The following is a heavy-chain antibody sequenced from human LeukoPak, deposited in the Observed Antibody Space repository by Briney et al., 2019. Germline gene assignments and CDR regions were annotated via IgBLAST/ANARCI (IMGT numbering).Heavy chain of an antibody. Sequence: VKVCCKASGGTFSSYAISWVRQAPGQGLEWMGGIIPIFGTANYAQKFQGRVTITADESTSTAYMELSSLRSEDTAVYYCAVGNCGGDCYIDYWGQGTLVTVSS. CDR2: IIPIFGTA. J-gene: IGHJ4*02. CDR3: AVGNCGGDCYIDY. D-gene: IGHD2-21*02. CDR1: GGTFSSYA. V-gene: IGHV1-69*13.